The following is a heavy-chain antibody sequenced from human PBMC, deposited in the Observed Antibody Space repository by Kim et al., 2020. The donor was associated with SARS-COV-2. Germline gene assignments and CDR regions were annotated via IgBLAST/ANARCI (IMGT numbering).Heavy chain of an antibody. J-gene: IGHJ3*02. D-gene: IGHD6-13*01. V-gene: IGHV3-21*01. CDR3: ARDAYSSSWYEGAIDI. CDR2: ISSSSSYI. Sequence: GGSLRLSCAASGFSFSTYNMNWVRQAPGKGLEWVSSISSSSSYIYYADSVKGRFTISRGNAKNSLYLQMNSLRAEDTAVYYCARDAYSSSWYEGAIDIWGQGTMVTVSS. CDR1: GFSFSTYN.